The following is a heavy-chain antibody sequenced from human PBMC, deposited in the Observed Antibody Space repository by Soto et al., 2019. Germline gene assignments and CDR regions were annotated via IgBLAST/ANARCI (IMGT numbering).Heavy chain of an antibody. CDR1: GYTFTSYA. J-gene: IGHJ6*02. CDR2: INAGNGNT. D-gene: IGHD6-19*01. CDR3: AGTVGGSPGGGYYYYYGMDV. Sequence: QVQLVQSGAEVKKPGASVKVSCKASGYTFTSYAMHWVRQAPGQRLEWMGWINAGNGNTKYSQKFQGRVTITRDTSASTAYMELSSLRSEDTAVYYCAGTVGGSPGGGYYYYYGMDVWGQGTTVTVSS. V-gene: IGHV1-3*01.